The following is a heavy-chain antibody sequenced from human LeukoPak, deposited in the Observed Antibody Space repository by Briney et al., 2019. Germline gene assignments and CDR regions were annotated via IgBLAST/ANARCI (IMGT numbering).Heavy chain of an antibody. CDR3: AKEKDGSGWFQYHFDY. CDR1: GFTFSSYA. J-gene: IGHJ4*02. D-gene: IGHD6-19*01. V-gene: IGHV3-23*01. CDR2: ISGSGGST. Sequence: GGSLRLSCAASGFTFSSYAMSWVRQAPGKGLEWVSAISGSGGSTYYADSVKGRFTISRDNSNNTLSLQMNSLRAEDTAVYYCAKEKDGSGWFQYHFDYWGQGTLVTVSS.